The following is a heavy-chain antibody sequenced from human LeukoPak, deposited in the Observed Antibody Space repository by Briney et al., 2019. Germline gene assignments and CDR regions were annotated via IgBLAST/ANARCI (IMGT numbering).Heavy chain of an antibody. D-gene: IGHD3-3*01. CDR3: SRGWRSPDS. CDR1: GFTFGDYA. CDR2: IRSKAYGGTT. V-gene: IGHV3-49*03. Sequence: GGSLRLSCTTSGFTFGDYAMSWFRQAPGKGLEWVGFIRSKAYGGTTEYAASLKGRITISRDDSKTIAYLQMSSLKTEDTAVYYCSRGWRSPDSWGQGTLVTVSS. J-gene: IGHJ5*01.